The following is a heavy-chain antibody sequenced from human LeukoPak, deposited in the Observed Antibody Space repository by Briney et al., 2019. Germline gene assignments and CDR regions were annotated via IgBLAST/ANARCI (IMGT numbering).Heavy chain of an antibody. CDR1: GFTFSSYA. CDR3: AKESAAAEKLHLDY. CDR2: ISGSGGST. V-gene: IGHV3-23*01. Sequence: QPGGSLRLSCAASGFTFSSYAMSWVRQAPWKGLEWVSAISGSGGSTYYADSVKGRFTISRDNSKNTLYLQMNSLRAEDTAVYYCAKESAAAEKLHLDYWGQGTLVTVSS. J-gene: IGHJ4*02. D-gene: IGHD6-13*01.